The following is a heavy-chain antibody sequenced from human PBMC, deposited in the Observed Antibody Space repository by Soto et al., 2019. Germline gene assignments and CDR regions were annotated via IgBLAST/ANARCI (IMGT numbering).Heavy chain of an antibody. D-gene: IGHD6-13*01. V-gene: IGHV3-30*18. CDR2: ISYDGSNK. CDR3: AKAGSSWYAAYYYYYGMDV. Sequence: ESGGGVVQPGRSLRLSCAASGFTFSSYGMHWVRQAPGKGLEWVAVISYDGSNKYYADSVKGRFTISRDNSKNTLYLQMNSLRAEDTAVDYCAKAGSSWYAAYYYYYGMDVWGQGTTVTVSS. J-gene: IGHJ6*02. CDR1: GFTFSSYG.